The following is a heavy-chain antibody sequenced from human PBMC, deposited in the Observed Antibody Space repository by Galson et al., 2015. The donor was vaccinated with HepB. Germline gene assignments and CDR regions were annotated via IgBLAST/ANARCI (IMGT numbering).Heavy chain of an antibody. J-gene: IGHJ4*02. Sequence: SLRLSCAASGFTFSSYSMNWVRQAPGKGLEWVSSISSSSSYIYYADSVKGRFTISRDNAKNSLYLQMNSLRAEDTAVYYCATSETGWELLYYWGQGTLVTVSS. CDR2: ISSSSSYI. CDR3: ATSETGWELLYY. D-gene: IGHD1-26*01. V-gene: IGHV3-21*01. CDR1: GFTFSSYS.